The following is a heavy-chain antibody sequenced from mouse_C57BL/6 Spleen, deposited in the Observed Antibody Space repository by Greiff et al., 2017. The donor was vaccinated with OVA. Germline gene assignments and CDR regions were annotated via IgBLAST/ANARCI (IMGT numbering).Heavy chain of an antibody. J-gene: IGHJ4*01. CDR1: GYSITSGYY. Sequence: VQLKESGPGLVKPSQSLSLTCSVTGYSITSGYYWNWIRQFPGNKLEWMGYISYDGSNNYNPSLKNRISITRDTSKNQFFLKLNSVTTEDTATYYCARFRTYYAMDYWGQGTSVTVSS. CDR2: ISYDGSN. CDR3: ARFRTYYAMDY. V-gene: IGHV3-6*01.